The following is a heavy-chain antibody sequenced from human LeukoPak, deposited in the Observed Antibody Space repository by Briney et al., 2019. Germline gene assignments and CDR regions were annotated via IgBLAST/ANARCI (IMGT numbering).Heavy chain of an antibody. CDR2: ISSSSSYI. CDR1: GFTFSSYS. D-gene: IGHD2-21*02. CDR3: ARDFPYCGGDCYSGNFDY. V-gene: IGHV3-21*01. Sequence: GGSLRLSCAASGFTFSSYSMNWVRQAPGKGLEWVSSISSSSSYIYYADSVKGRFTISRDNAKNLLYLQMNSLRAEDTAVYYCARDFPYCGGDCYSGNFDYWGQGTLVTVSS. J-gene: IGHJ4*02.